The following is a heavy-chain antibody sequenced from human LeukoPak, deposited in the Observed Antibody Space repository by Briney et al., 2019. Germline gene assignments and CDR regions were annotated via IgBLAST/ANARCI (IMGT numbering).Heavy chain of an antibody. CDR3: ARFYGDYGSGY. V-gene: IGHV3-21*01. CDR2: ISSSSSYI. J-gene: IGHJ4*02. D-gene: IGHD4-17*01. Sequence: GGSLRLSCAASGFTFCSYSMNWVRQAPGKGLEWVSSISSSSSYIYYADSVKGRFTISRDNAKNSLYLQMNSLRAEDTAVYYCARFYGDYGSGYWGQGTLVTVSS. CDR1: GFTFCSYS.